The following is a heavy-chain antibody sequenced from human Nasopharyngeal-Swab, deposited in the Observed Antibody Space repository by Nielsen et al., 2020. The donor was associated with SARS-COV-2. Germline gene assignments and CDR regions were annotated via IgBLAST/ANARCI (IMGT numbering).Heavy chain of an antibody. V-gene: IGHV4-59*08. CDR3: ARHGVPGVVVVAATDY. CDR1: GGSISSYY. D-gene: IGHD2-21*01. CDR2: IYYSGST. Sequence: SETLSLTCTVSGGSISSYYWSWIRQPPGKGLEWIGYIYYSGSTNYNPSLKSRVTISVDTSKNQFSLKLSSVTAADTALYYCARHGVPGVVVVAATDYWGHGTLVTVSS. J-gene: IGHJ4*01.